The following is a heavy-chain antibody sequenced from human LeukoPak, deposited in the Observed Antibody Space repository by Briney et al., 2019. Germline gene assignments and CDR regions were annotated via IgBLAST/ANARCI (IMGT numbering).Heavy chain of an antibody. D-gene: IGHD3-3*01. V-gene: IGHV4-34*01. Sequence: SETLSLTCAVYGGSFSGYYWSWIRQPPGKGLEWIGEINHSGSTNYNPSLKSRVTISVDTSKNQFSLKLSSVTAADTAVYYGARVATYYDFWSGYFRGEPIDYWGQGTLVTVSS. J-gene: IGHJ4*02. CDR2: INHSGST. CDR1: GGSFSGYY. CDR3: ARVATYYDFWSGYFRGEPIDY.